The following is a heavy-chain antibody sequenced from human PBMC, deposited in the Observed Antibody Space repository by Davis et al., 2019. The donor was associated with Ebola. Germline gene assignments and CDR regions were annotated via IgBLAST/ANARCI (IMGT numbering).Heavy chain of an antibody. J-gene: IGHJ4*02. Sequence: GESLKISCAASGFTFSSYSMNWVRQAPGKGLEWVSSISSSSSYIYYADSVKGRFTISRDNAKNSLYLQMNSLRAEDTAVYYCARDSSSHFDYWGQGTLVTVSS. V-gene: IGHV3-21*04. CDR2: ISSSSSYI. CDR1: GFTFSSYS. D-gene: IGHD6-6*01. CDR3: ARDSSSHFDY.